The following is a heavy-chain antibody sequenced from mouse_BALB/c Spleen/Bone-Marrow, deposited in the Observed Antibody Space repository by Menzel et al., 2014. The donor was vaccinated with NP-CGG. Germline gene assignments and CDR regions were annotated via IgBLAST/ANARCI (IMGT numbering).Heavy chain of an antibody. J-gene: IGHJ3*01. CDR2: IDPANGNT. D-gene: IGHD1-1*01. V-gene: IGHV14-3*02. CDR3: ANYYYGSSLFAY. Sequence: EVKVVESGAELVKPGASVKLSCTASGFNIKDTYMHWVKQRPEQGLEWIGRIDPANGNTKYDPKFQGKATITADTSSNTACLQLSSLTSEDTAVYYCANYYYGSSLFAYWGQGTLVTVSA. CDR1: GFNIKDTY.